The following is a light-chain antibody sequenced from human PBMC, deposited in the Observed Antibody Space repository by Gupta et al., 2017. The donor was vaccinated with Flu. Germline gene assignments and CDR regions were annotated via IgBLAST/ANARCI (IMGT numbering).Light chain of an antibody. J-gene: IGKJ1*01. Sequence: DIVMTQSPDSLAVSLGERATFNCKSSQSVLYNSNNKNYLAWYQQKPSQPPKLLIYWASTRESGVPDRFSGSGSGTDFTLTISSLQAEDVAVYYCQQYHTTPWTFGQGTKVEIK. CDR2: WAS. CDR1: QSVLYNSNNKNY. V-gene: IGKV4-1*01. CDR3: QQYHTTPWT.